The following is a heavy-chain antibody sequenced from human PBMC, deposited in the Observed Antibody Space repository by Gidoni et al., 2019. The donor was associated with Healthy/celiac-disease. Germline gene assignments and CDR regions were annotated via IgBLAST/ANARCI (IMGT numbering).Heavy chain of an antibody. CDR2: ISSSSSYI. D-gene: IGHD6-19*01. CDR1: GFTFSSYS. V-gene: IGHV3-21*01. CDR3: ARQRPHSGWLRCFDY. Sequence: EVQLVESGGGLVKPGGSLRLSCAASGFTFSSYSMNWVRQAPGKGLEWVSSISSSSSYIYYADSVKGRFTISRDNAKNSLYLQMNSLRAEDTAVYYCARQRPHSGWLRCFDYWGQGTLVTVSS. J-gene: IGHJ4*02.